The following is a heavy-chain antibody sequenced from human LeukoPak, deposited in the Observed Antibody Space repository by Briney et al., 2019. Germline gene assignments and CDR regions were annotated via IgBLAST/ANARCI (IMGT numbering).Heavy chain of an antibody. D-gene: IGHD1-26*01. J-gene: IGHJ4*02. Sequence: TASETLSLTCAVYGGSFSGYYWSWIRQPPGKGLEWIGEINHSGSTNYNPSLKSRATISVDTSKNQFSLKLSSVTAADTAVYYCARASSGSYAFPFDYWGQGTLVTVSS. CDR2: INHSGST. CDR3: ARASSGSYAFPFDY. V-gene: IGHV4-34*01. CDR1: GGSFSGYY.